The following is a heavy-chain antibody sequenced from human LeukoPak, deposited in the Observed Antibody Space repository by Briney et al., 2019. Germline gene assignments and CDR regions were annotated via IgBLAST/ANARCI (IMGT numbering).Heavy chain of an antibody. V-gene: IGHV3-30*18. D-gene: IGHD3-22*01. CDR2: ISYDGSNK. J-gene: IGHJ4*02. CDR1: GFTFSSYG. CDR3: AKGGHYYDRSGGLGY. Sequence: GGSLRLSCAASGFTFSSYGMHWVRQAPGKGLEWVAVISYDGSNKYYADSVEGRFTISRDNSKNTLYLQMNSLRAEDTAVYYCAKGGHYYDRSGGLGYWGQGTLVTVSS.